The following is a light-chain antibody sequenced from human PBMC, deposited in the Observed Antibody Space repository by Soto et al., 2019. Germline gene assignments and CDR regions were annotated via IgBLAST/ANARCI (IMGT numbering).Light chain of an antibody. CDR2: DAT. Sequence: LTQPRSVSGSPGQSVTISCTGTSSDVGGYNCVSWYQQHPGKAPQLIIYDATQRPSGVPDRFSGSKSGNTASLSISGLQAEDEADYYCCSHSASYTFVFGTGTKSPS. CDR3: CSHSASYTFV. V-gene: IGLV2-11*01. J-gene: IGLJ1*01. CDR1: SSDVGGYNC.